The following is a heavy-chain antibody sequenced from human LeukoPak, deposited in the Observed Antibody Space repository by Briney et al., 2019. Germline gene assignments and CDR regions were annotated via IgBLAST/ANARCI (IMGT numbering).Heavy chain of an antibody. D-gene: IGHD2-2*01. J-gene: IGHJ4*02. V-gene: IGHV4-39*02. CDR3: ATEDVVVPTAAQRPIDF. CDR1: GGSIRNSSFF. Sequence: SETLSLTCTVSGGSIRNSSFFWGWVRQSPGKGLEWIASIYYSGSTYYNPSLKSRVTITLDTSKNQFSLTLNSVTAADTAVYYRATEDVVVPTAAQRPIDFWGQGTLVTVSS. CDR2: IYYSGST.